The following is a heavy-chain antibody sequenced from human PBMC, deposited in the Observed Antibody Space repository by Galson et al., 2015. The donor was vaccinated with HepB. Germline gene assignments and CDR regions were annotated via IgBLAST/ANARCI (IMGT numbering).Heavy chain of an antibody. V-gene: IGHV3-21*01. CDR2: ISSSSSYI. J-gene: IGHJ6*02. CDR3: ARDSDTAMVRYYYYYGMDV. CDR1: GFTFSSYS. D-gene: IGHD5-18*01. Sequence: SLRLSCAASGFTFSSYSMNWVRQAPGKGLEWVSSISSSSSYIYYADSVKGRFTISRDNAKNSLYLQMNSLRAEDTAVYYCARDSDTAMVRYYYYYGMDVWGQGTTVTVSS.